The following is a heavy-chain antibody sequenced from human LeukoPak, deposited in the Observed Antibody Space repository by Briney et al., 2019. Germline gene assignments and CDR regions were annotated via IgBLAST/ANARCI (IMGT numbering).Heavy chain of an antibody. CDR1: GFTFSKYT. D-gene: IGHD1-14*01. Sequence: SGGSLRLSCVASGFTFSKYTMSWVRQAPEKGLEWVSGIYGGGSGSTFYAESVKGRFTISRDNSKNTLYLQMNSLRDEDTAIYYCAKDFTPDGIWDIDYWGRGTLITVSS. CDR2: IYGGGSGST. V-gene: IGHV3-23*01. CDR3: AKDFTPDGIWDIDY. J-gene: IGHJ4*02.